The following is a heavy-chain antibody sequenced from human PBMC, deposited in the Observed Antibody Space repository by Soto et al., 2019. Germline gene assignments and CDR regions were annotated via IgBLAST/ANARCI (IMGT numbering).Heavy chain of an antibody. J-gene: IGHJ4*02. CDR3: ARAIRGFSYVVDY. V-gene: IGHV3-48*02. CDR2: TSGSGATK. CDR1: GFTFSSHS. Sequence: PGGSLRLSCAASGFTFSSHSINWVRQAPGKGLEWVSYTSGSGATKYYADSVKGRFTISRDSARNSLYLQMSSLSDEDTAVYYCARAIRGFSYVVDYWGQGTLVTVSS. D-gene: IGHD5-18*01.